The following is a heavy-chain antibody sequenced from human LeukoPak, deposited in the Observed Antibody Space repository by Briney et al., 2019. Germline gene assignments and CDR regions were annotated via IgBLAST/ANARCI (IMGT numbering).Heavy chain of an antibody. V-gene: IGHV4-4*02. CDR1: GGSISSSNW. J-gene: IGHJ4*02. CDR2: IYHSGST. Sequence: SETLSLTCAVSGGSISSSNWWSWVRQPPGKGLGWIGEIYHSGSTNYNPSLKSRVTISVDKSKNQFSLKLNSVTAADTAVYYCARYGSESYSLVFDYWGQGTLVTVSS. CDR3: ARYGSESYSLVFDY. D-gene: IGHD3-10*01.